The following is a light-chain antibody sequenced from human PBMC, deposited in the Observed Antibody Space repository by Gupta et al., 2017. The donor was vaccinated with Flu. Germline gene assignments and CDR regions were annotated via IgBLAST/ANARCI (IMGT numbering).Light chain of an antibody. CDR3: ASWDVNRCGSVI. V-gene: IGLV1-47*01. CDR2: RIN. J-gene: IGLJ2*01. CDR1: DSNIGSDS. Sequence: VISSCSGSDSNIGSDSVFWYQRLPGTAPKLLIFRINQRHSGIPDRFSGSKSGTSASLAISGLRSEEEADYFCASWDVNRCGSVIFGGGTKLTVL.